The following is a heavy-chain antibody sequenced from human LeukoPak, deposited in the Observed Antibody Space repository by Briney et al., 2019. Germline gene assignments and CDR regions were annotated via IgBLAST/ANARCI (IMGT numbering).Heavy chain of an antibody. CDR1: GYSISSGYQ. CDR3: ARDPRWLTPDCTSTSCYENYFDP. D-gene: IGHD2-2*01. V-gene: IGHV4-38-2*02. CDR2: IFHSGSA. J-gene: IGHJ5*02. Sequence: SETLSLTCSVSGYSISSGYQWAWIRQSPGKGLEWIGSIFHSGSAHYNPSLKSRVTISVDTSRNQFSLKLNSVSATDTAVYYCARDPRWLTPDCTSTSCYENYFDPWGQGTLVTASS.